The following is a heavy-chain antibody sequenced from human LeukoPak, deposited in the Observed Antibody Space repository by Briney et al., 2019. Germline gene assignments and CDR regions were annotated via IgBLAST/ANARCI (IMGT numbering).Heavy chain of an antibody. CDR3: ARTKLLWFGEPSQFDY. Sequence: SETLSLTCTVSGYSISSGYYWGWIRQPPGKGLEWIGSIYHSGNTYYNPSLKSRVTISVDTSKNQFSLKLGSVTAADTAVYYCARTKLLWFGEPSQFDYWGQGTLVTVSS. D-gene: IGHD3-10*01. V-gene: IGHV4-38-2*02. CDR2: IYHSGNT. J-gene: IGHJ4*02. CDR1: GYSISSGYY.